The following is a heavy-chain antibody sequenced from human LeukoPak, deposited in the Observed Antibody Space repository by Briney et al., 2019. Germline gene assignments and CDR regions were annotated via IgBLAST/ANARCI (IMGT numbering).Heavy chain of an antibody. Sequence: SETLSLTCSVSGGSISGYYWSWIRQPSGKGLEWIGHMYYNGNTNYNASLKSRLTISVDTSKNEFSLKLTSVTAADTAVYYCARVKELIVVGGEIGMDVWGQGATVSVSS. V-gene: IGHV4-59*01. CDR3: ARVKELIVVGGEIGMDV. D-gene: IGHD2/OR15-2a*01. CDR2: MYYNGNT. CDR1: GGSISGYY. J-gene: IGHJ6*02.